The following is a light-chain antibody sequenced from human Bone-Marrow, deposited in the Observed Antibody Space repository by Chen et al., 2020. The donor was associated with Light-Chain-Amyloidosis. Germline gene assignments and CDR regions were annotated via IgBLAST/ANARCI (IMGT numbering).Light chain of an antibody. CDR2: GAS. J-gene: IGKJ4*01. CDR1: KQNGTY. Sequence: AIRMTQSPSSLSASIGDRVTITCRACKQNGTYIAWFQQKPGTAPKLLIYGASSLQRGVPSRFSGSGSGTDFTLTISRLQSEDFATDYCKQYYYDLPDFGGGTKVEIK. V-gene: IGKV1-8*01. CDR3: KQYYYDLPD.